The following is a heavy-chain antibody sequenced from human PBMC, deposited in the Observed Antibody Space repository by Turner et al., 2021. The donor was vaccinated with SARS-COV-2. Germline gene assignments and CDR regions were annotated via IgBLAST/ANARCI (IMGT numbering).Heavy chain of an antibody. CDR3: ASPRCSSTSCLTQGYYGMDV. Sequence: QVQLQQRGAGLLKPSETLSLPCAVYGGSFNGYSWSWIRQPPGKGLEWSGEINHSGSTNYNPSLKSRVTISVDTSKNQVSLKLSSVTAADTAVYYCASPRCSSTSCLTQGYYGMDVWGQGTTVTVSS. V-gene: IGHV4-34*01. CDR2: INHSGST. J-gene: IGHJ6*02. D-gene: IGHD2-2*01. CDR1: GGSFNGYS.